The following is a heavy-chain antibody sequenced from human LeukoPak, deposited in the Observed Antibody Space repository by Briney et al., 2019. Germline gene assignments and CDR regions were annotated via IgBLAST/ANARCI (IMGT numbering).Heavy chain of an antibody. J-gene: IGHJ4*02. CDR2: ISYDGNHK. CDR3: AKEYSGSFSPFPSYFDY. V-gene: IGHV3-30*18. Sequence: GGSLRLSCAASGFTFSSYGMHWVRQAPGKGLEWVAVISYDGNHKYYADSVKGRFTISRDNSKNTLYLQMNSLRAEDTAVYYCAKEYSGSFSPFPSYFDYWGQGTLVTVSS. D-gene: IGHD1-26*01. CDR1: GFTFSSYG.